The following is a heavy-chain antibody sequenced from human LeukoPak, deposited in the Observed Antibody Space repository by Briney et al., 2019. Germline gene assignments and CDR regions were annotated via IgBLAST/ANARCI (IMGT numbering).Heavy chain of an antibody. V-gene: IGHV3-53*01. CDR2: IYSGGST. D-gene: IGHD5-18*01. CDR3: ARGIQLWAPFDY. J-gene: IGHJ4*02. CDR1: GFTVSSYY. Sequence: PGGSLRLSCAASGFTVSSYYMNWVRQAPGKGLEWVSVIYSGGSTYYADSVKGRFTISRDNSKNTLYLQMNSLRAEDTAVYSCARGIQLWAPFDYWGQGTLVTVSS.